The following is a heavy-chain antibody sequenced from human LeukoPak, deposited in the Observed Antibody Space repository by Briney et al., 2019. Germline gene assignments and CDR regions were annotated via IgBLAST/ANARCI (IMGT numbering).Heavy chain of an antibody. D-gene: IGHD3-22*01. CDR1: GYSISSGYY. J-gene: IGHJ2*01. Sequence: PSETLSLTCAVSGYSISSGYYWGWIRQPPGKGLEWVGSIYHSGSTYYNPSLKSRVTILVDTSKNQFSLKLSSVTAADTAVYYCARALRRSGYYSQYWYFDLWGRGTLVTVSS. CDR3: ARALRRSGYYSQYWYFDL. V-gene: IGHV4-38-2*01. CDR2: IYHSGST.